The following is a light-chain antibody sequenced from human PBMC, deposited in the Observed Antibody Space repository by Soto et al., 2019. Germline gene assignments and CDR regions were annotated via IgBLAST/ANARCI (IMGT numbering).Light chain of an antibody. J-gene: IGKJ4*01. CDR3: EQYVRSRLT. CDR2: GAS. V-gene: IGKV3-20*01. CDR1: QGVSSNY. Sequence: EAMCSLSLGAVWLTPEERATLSFRGSQGVSSNYLAWYQQKPGQAPRLLIYGASSRATGIPDRFSGSGSGTDFTLTISRLEPEDFAVYYCEQYVRSRLTFGGGTMA.